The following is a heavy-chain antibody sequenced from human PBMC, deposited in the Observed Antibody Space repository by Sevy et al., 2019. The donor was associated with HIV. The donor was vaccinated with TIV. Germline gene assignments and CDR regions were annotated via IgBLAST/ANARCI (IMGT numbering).Heavy chain of an antibody. CDR3: ARDLFSGGNAVYGY. V-gene: IGHV3-21*01. CDR2: INAISSNI. J-gene: IGHJ4*02. CDR1: GFTFSSYA. D-gene: IGHD2-15*01. Sequence: GGSLRLSCAASGFTFSSYAMNWVRQAPGKGLEWVSSINAISSNIYYADSVKGRFTISRDNAENSLYLQMDSVRAEDTAVYYCARDLFSGGNAVYGYWGQGTLVTVSS.